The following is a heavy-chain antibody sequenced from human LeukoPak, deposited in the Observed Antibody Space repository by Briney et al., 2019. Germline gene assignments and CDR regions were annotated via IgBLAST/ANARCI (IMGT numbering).Heavy chain of an antibody. J-gene: IGHJ4*02. V-gene: IGHV4-31*03. CDR1: GGSNSSGGYY. Sequence: SQTLSLTCTVSGGSNSSGGYYWSWIRQHPGKGLEWIGYIYYSGSTYYNPSLKSRVTISVDTSKNQFSLKLSSVTAADTAVYYCARVQRGLYDSSGYYDYYFDYWGQGTLVTVSS. CDR2: IYYSGST. D-gene: IGHD3-22*01. CDR3: ARVQRGLYDSSGYYDYYFDY.